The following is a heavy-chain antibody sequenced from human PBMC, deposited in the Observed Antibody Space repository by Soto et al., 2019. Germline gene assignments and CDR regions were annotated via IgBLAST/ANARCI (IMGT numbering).Heavy chain of an antibody. D-gene: IGHD3-10*01. CDR2: IIPIFGTA. CDR3: ARYYGSGSYYRYYGMDV. J-gene: IGHJ6*02. Sequence: VQLVQSGAEVKKPGSSVKVSCKASGGTFSSYAISWVRQAPGQGLEWMGGIIPIFGTANYAQKFQGRVTITADKSTSTAYMELSSLRSEDTAVYYCARYYGSGSYYRYYGMDVWGQGTTVTVSS. CDR1: GGTFSSYA. V-gene: IGHV1-69*06.